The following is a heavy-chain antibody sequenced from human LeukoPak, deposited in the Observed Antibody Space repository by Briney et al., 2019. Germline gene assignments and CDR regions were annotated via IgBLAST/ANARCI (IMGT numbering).Heavy chain of an antibody. CDR1: GFTFSSYS. Sequence: GGSLRLSCAASGFTFSSYSMNWVRQAPGKGLEWVSSISSSSSYIYYADSVKGRFTISRDNAKNSLYLQMNSLRAEDTAVYYCARGCSGGSCYSVVDYYYGMDVWGQGTTVTVSS. D-gene: IGHD2-15*01. CDR2: ISSSSSYI. CDR3: ARGCSGGSCYSVVDYYYGMDV. J-gene: IGHJ6*02. V-gene: IGHV3-21*01.